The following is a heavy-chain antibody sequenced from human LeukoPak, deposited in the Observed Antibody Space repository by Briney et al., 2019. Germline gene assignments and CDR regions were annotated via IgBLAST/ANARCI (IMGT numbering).Heavy chain of an antibody. CDR1: GFTFSTYT. Sequence: GGSLRLSCAASGFTFSTYTMTWVRQAPGKGLECVSTIDGRGVDTYYADSVKGRFTISRDNSRHTVYLQMNSLRAEDTAVYYCAKDRAGTPWADWGQGTLVTVSS. J-gene: IGHJ4*02. V-gene: IGHV3-23*01. D-gene: IGHD1-1*01. CDR2: IDGRGVDT. CDR3: AKDRAGTPWAD.